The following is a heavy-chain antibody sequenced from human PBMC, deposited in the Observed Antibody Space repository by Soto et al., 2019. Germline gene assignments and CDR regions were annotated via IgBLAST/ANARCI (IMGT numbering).Heavy chain of an antibody. D-gene: IGHD5-12*01. J-gene: IGHJ2*01. V-gene: IGHV1-69*12. CDR3: ARGNHRWLQLWYFDL. CDR2: IIPIFGTV. Sequence: QVQLVQSGAEVKKPGSSVKVSCKASGGTFSNYPVSWVRQAPGQGLEWMGGIIPIFGTVNYAQKFQGRLTIPADESPSTAYRELSSLRSEDTAVYYCARGNHRWLQLWYFDLWGRGTLVTVSS. CDR1: GGTFSNYP.